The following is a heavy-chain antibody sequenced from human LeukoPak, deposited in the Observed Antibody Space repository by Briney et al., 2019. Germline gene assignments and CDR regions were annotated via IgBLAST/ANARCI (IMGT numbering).Heavy chain of an antibody. J-gene: IGHJ4*02. CDR1: GFTFDDYA. CDR2: ISWNSGSI. Sequence: PGGSLRLSCAASGFTFDDYAMHWVRQAPGKGLEWVSGISWNSGSIGYADSVKGRFTISRDNAKNSLHLQMNSLRAEDTALYYCAKSTNYDILTEFDYWGQGTLVTVSS. V-gene: IGHV3-9*01. D-gene: IGHD3-9*01. CDR3: AKSTNYDILTEFDY.